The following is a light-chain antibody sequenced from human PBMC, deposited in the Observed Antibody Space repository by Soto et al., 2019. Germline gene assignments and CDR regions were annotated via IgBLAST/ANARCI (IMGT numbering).Light chain of an antibody. CDR1: QSINIW. CDR2: KAS. J-gene: IGKJ1*01. V-gene: IGKV1-5*03. CDR3: QQYNDYWT. Sequence: DTQITQSPSTLSASVGDRVTITCRASQSINIWLAWYQQKPGRAPKILIYKASTLESGVPSRFSGSGSGTEFTLTISSLQPDDFATYYCQQYNDYWTFGQGTKVDIK.